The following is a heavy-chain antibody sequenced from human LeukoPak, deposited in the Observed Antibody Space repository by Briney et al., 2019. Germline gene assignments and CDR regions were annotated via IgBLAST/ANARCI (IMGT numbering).Heavy chain of an antibody. J-gene: IGHJ4*02. Sequence: GGSLRLFCVASGFTFSNACMRWVRQAPGKALEWVGRIKRKSDGETVDYGAPVNGRFTISRDDSTNTLYLQMNSLNTEDTAVYYCSTDNDYGDYGLDYWGQGTLVTVSS. V-gene: IGHV3-15*01. CDR2: IKRKSDGETV. CDR1: GFTFSNAC. D-gene: IGHD4-17*01. CDR3: STDNDYGDYGLDY.